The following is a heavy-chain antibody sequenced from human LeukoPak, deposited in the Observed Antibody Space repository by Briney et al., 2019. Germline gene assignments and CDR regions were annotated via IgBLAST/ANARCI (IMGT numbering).Heavy chain of an antibody. CDR2: IYSGGST. V-gene: IGHV3-53*01. J-gene: IGHJ4*02. CDR3: ARVVGRRAGYDRSGYSDY. D-gene: IGHD3-22*01. Sequence: PGGSLRLSCAASEFTVSSNYMSWVRQAPGKGLEWVSVIYSGGSTYYADSVKGRFTISRDNSKNTLYLQMHSLRAEDTAVYYCARVVGRRAGYDRSGYSDYWGQGTLVTVSS. CDR1: EFTVSSNY.